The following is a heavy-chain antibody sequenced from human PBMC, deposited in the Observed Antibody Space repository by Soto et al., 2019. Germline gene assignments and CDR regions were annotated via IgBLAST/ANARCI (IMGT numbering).Heavy chain of an antibody. CDR2: IYYIGST. CDR3: ARAGYVRGIDY. Sequence: SETLSLTCTVSGCSISSYYWSWIRQPPGKGLEWIGYIYYIGSTSYNPSLKSRVIISVDTSKNQFSLKLSSVTATDTAVYYCARAGYVRGIDYWGQGTLVTVSS. D-gene: IGHD2-2*01. J-gene: IGHJ4*02. V-gene: IGHV4-59*08. CDR1: GCSISSYY.